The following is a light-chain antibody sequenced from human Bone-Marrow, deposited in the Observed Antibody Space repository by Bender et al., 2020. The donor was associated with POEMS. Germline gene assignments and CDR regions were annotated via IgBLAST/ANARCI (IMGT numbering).Light chain of an antibody. J-gene: IGLJ2*01. CDR3: VAWDDTLNGWV. V-gene: IGLV1-47*01. CDR2: RNN. CDR1: SSNIGSNY. Sequence: QSVLTQPPSTSGTPGQRVTISCSGSSSNIGSNYVFWYQQLPGTAPKLLIYRNNLRPSGVPDRFSGSMSGTSASLAISGLHSEDEADYYCVAWDDTLNGWVFGGGTKLTVL.